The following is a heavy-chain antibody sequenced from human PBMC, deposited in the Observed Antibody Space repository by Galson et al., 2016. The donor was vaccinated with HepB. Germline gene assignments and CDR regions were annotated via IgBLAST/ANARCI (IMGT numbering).Heavy chain of an antibody. D-gene: IGHD5-24*01. CDR3: ASLRDGYNLNY. J-gene: IGHJ4*02. CDR2: VDYSGTT. Sequence: SETLSLTCTVSGGSISSSYSYYWGWIRQPPGKGLEWIGSVDYSGTTHYNPSLKSRVTISVDTSKNQFSLKRRSVTAADTAVYFCASLRDGYNLNYWGQGTLVTVSS. CDR1: GGSISSSYSYY. V-gene: IGHV4-39*01.